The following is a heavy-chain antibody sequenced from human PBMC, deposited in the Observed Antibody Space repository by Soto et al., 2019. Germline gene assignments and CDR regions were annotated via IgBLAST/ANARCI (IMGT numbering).Heavy chain of an antibody. J-gene: IGHJ4*02. V-gene: IGHV4-30-4*01. CDR1: GGSISSGDYY. Sequence: PSETLSLTCTVSGGSISSGDYYWSWIRQPPGKGLEWIGYIYYSGSTYYNPSRKSRVTISVDTSKNQFSLKLSSVTAADTAVYYCARYSYGKETLFDYWGQGTLVTVSS. CDR2: IYYSGST. D-gene: IGHD5-18*01. CDR3: ARYSYGKETLFDY.